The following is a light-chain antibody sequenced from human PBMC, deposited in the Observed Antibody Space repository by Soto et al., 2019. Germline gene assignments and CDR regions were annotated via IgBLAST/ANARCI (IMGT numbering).Light chain of an antibody. Sequence: EIVLTQSPGTLSLSPGERAALSCRADRSVSDTLLTWFQQKPGQAPRLLIFGTSNRAPGIPDRFSGSGSGTDFTLTISRLEPDDFAVNYCQHYGDSSWTFGQGTKVEIK. J-gene: IGKJ1*01. CDR1: RSVSDTL. CDR2: GTS. CDR3: QHYGDSSWT. V-gene: IGKV3-20*01.